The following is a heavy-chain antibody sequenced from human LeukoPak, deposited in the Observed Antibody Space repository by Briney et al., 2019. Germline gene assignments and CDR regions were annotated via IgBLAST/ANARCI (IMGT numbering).Heavy chain of an antibody. CDR1: GYTFTSYG. Sequence: GASVKVSCKASGYTFTSYGISWVRQAPGQGLEWMGWISAYNGNTNYAQKLQGRVTMTTDTSTSTAYMELRSLRSDDTAVYYCARDWDIVVVPAAMLPYYYYGMDVWGQGTTVTVSS. J-gene: IGHJ6*02. CDR3: ARDWDIVVVPAAMLPYYYYGMDV. V-gene: IGHV1-18*01. CDR2: ISAYNGNT. D-gene: IGHD2-2*01.